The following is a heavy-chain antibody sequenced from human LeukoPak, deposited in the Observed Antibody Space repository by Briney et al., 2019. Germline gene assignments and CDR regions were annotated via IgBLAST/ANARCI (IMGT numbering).Heavy chain of an antibody. CDR1: GFTFSSYS. D-gene: IGHD5-24*01. Sequence: GGSLRLSCAASGFTFSSYSMNWVRQAPGKGLEWVSYISSSSGTKYYADSVKGRFTISRDNAKNSLYLQMNSLRAEDTAVYYCARDASRDGYKYWGQGTLVTVSS. CDR2: ISSSSGTK. V-gene: IGHV3-48*01. CDR3: ARDASRDGYKY. J-gene: IGHJ4*02.